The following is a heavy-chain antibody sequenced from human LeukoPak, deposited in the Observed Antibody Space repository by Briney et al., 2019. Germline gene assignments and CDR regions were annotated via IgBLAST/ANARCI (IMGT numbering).Heavy chain of an antibody. CDR1: GFTFRDYW. Sequence: GGSLRLSCAASGFTFRDYWMHWVRQVPGMGLVWVSSISADESSTNYVDSVRGRFTISRDNAKNTLYLQMNSLRAEDTAVYYCVKGRHSDTSGIYWNWGQGTLVTVSS. CDR2: ISADESST. CDR3: VKGRHSDTSGIYWN. D-gene: IGHD3-22*01. V-gene: IGHV3-74*01. J-gene: IGHJ4*02.